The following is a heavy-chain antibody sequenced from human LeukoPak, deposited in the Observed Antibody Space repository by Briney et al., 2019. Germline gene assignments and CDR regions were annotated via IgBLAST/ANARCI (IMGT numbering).Heavy chain of an antibody. Sequence: PGGSLRLSCAASGFTFSSYAMSWVRQAPGKGLEWVLAISGSGGSTYYADSVKGRFTISRDNSKNTLYLQMNSLRAEDTAVYYCAKESSMIVVVMPIYWGQGTLVTVSS. V-gene: IGHV3-23*01. J-gene: IGHJ4*02. CDR3: AKESSMIVVVMPIY. D-gene: IGHD3-22*01. CDR2: ISGSGGST. CDR1: GFTFSSYA.